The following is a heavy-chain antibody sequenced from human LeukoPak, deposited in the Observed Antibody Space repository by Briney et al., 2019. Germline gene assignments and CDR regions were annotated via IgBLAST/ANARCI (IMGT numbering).Heavy chain of an antibody. J-gene: IGHJ4*02. D-gene: IGHD1-26*01. CDR3: ARVYGSFYFDY. V-gene: IGHV4-59*12. CDR1: GGSISSYY. Sequence: SETLSLTCTVSGGSISSYYWSWIRQPPGKGLEWIGYIYYSGSTNYNPSLKSRVTISVDTPKNQFSLKLSSVTAADTAVYYCARVYGSFYFDYWGQGTLVTVSS. CDR2: IYYSGST.